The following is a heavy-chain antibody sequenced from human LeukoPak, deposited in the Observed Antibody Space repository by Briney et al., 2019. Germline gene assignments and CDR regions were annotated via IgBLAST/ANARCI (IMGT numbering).Heavy chain of an antibody. CDR2: IYPGDSDT. CDR3: ASLYYYDSSGYYPFEY. D-gene: IGHD3-22*01. J-gene: IGHJ4*02. Sequence: GESLKISCKGSGYSFTSYWIGWVRQMPGKGLEWMGIIYPGDSDTRYSPSFQGQVTISADKSVSTAYLQWSSLKASDTAMYYCASLYYYDSSGYYPFEYWGQGTLVTVSS. V-gene: IGHV5-51*01. CDR1: GYSFTSYW.